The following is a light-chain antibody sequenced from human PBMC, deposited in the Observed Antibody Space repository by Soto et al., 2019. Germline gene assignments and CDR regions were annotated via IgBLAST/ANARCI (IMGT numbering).Light chain of an antibody. CDR1: QSVRSSY. V-gene: IGKV3-20*01. J-gene: IGKJ2*01. CDR3: QQYGRSPYT. CDR2: GAS. Sequence: EIVLTQSPGTLSLSPGERVTLSCRASQSVRSSYLAWYQHKPGQAPRLLIYGASSRATGIPDRFSGSGSGTAFTLTISRLEPEDFAVYYCQQYGRSPYTFGQGTKLEIK.